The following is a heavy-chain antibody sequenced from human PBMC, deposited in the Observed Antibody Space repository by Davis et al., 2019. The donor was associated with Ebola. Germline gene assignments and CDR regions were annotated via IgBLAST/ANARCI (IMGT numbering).Heavy chain of an antibody. Sequence: GESLKISCAASGFTVSSNYMSWVRQAPGKGLEWVAVISYDGSNKYYADSVKGRFTISRDNSKNTLYLQMNSLRAEDTAVYYCARVAVAGTGYWGQGTLVTVSS. D-gene: IGHD6-19*01. CDR1: GFTVSSNY. CDR2: ISYDGSNK. J-gene: IGHJ4*02. CDR3: ARVAVAGTGY. V-gene: IGHV3-30*03.